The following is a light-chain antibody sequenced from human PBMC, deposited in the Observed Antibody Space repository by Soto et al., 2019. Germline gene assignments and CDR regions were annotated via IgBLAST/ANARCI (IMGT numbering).Light chain of an antibody. V-gene: IGKV3-20*01. Sequence: EIVLTQSPGTLSLSPEERATLSCRASRSVSSSYLAWYQQKPGQAPRLLIYGASSRATGIPDRFSGSGSGTDFTLTISRLEPEDFAVYYCQQYGSSALTFGGGTKVDIK. CDR3: QQYGSSALT. J-gene: IGKJ4*01. CDR1: RSVSSSY. CDR2: GAS.